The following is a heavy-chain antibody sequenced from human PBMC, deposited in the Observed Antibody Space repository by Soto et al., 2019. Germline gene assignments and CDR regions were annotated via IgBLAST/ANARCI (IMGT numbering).Heavy chain of an antibody. V-gene: IGHV1-2*02. CDR2: INPNSGGA. Sequence: ASVKVSCKASGYSFTGYNMHWVRQAPGQGLEWMGWINPNSGGANYAQKFQDRVTMTRDTSITTAYMELSRLTSDDTAVYYCAREGSSSSEYFQRWDQGSLVTVSS. D-gene: IGHD6-6*01. CDR1: GYSFTGYN. J-gene: IGHJ1*01. CDR3: AREGSSSSEYFQR.